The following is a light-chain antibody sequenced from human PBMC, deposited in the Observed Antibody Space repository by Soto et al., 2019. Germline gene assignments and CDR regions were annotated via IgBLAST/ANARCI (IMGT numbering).Light chain of an antibody. CDR1: SSNIGAGYD. CDR2: GNS. J-gene: IGLJ2*01. CDR3: QSYDSSLSGPVV. V-gene: IGLV1-40*01. Sequence: QSVLTQPPSVSRDPGQRVTISCTGISSNIGAGYDVHWSQQLPGTAPKLLISGNSNRPSGVPDRFSGSKSGTSASLAITWLQADDEADYYCQSYDSSLSGPVVFGGWINLTFL.